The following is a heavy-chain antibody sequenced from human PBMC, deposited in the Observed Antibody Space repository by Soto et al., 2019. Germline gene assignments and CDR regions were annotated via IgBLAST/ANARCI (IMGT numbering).Heavy chain of an antibody. CDR2: IYRSGST. Sequence: SGTLSLTCAVSGGSMSSPIYAWSWIRQPPGKGLEWIGYIYRSGSTFSNPSLKSRVIMSIDTSKNQFALKLSSVTAADTAVYYCAKSGSGGGNDNWFYPRAQRTSVPVSS. J-gene: IGHJ5*02. V-gene: IGHV4-30-2*01. D-gene: IGHD3-10*01. CDR1: GGSMSSPIYA. CDR3: AKSGSGGGNDNWFYP.